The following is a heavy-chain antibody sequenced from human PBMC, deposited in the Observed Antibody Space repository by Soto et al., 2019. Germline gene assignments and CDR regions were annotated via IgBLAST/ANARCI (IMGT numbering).Heavy chain of an antibody. V-gene: IGHV4-34*01. Sequence: SETLSLTCAVYGGSFSGYYWSWIRQPPGKGLEWIGEINHSGSTNYNPSLKSRVTISVDTSKNQFSLKLSSVTAADTAVYYCARGTAAGVEYNWFDPWGQGTLVTVSS. J-gene: IGHJ5*02. CDR1: GGSFSGYY. D-gene: IGHD6-13*01. CDR2: INHSGST. CDR3: ARGTAAGVEYNWFDP.